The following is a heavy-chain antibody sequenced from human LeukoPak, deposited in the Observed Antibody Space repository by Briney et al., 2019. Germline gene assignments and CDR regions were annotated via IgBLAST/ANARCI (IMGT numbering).Heavy chain of an antibody. D-gene: IGHD3-10*01. CDR3: AKDLAYGSGVGGFDY. CDR2: ISGSGGST. J-gene: IGHJ4*02. Sequence: GGSLRLSCAVSGFTFSSYAMIWVRQAPGKGLEWVSAISGSGGSTYYADSVKGRFTISRDNSKNTLYLQMNSLRAEDTAVYYCAKDLAYGSGVGGFDYWGQGTLVTVSS. V-gene: IGHV3-23*01. CDR1: GFTFSSYA.